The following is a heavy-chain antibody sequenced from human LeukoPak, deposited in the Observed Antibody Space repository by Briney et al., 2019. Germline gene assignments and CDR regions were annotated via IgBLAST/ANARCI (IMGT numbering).Heavy chain of an antibody. CDR2: IYYSGST. CDR1: GGSISSGDYY. Sequence: TSQTLSLTCTVSGGSISSGDYYWSWIRQPPGKGLEWIGYIYYSGSTNYNPSLKSRVTISVDTSKNQFSLKLSSVTAADTAVYYCARDSSGCHGGFDYWGQGTLVTVSS. V-gene: IGHV4-61*08. J-gene: IGHJ4*02. CDR3: ARDSSGCHGGFDY. D-gene: IGHD3-22*01.